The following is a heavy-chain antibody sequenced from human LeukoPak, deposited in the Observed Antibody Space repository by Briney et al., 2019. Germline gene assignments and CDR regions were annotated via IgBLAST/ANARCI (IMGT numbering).Heavy chain of an antibody. D-gene: IGHD4-17*01. Sequence: SETLSLTCAVYGGSFSGYYWSWIRQPPGKGLEWIGEINHSGSTNYNPSLKSRVNISVDTSKNQFSLKLSSVTAAHTAVYYCARGTMTTVTYYFDYWGQGTLVTVSS. V-gene: IGHV4-34*01. CDR1: GGSFSGYY. J-gene: IGHJ4*02. CDR3: ARGTMTTVTYYFDY. CDR2: INHSGST.